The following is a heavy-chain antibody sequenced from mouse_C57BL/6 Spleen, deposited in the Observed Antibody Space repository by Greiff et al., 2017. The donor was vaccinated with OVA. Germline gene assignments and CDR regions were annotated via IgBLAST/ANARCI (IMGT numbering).Heavy chain of an antibody. CDR2: ISNGGGST. J-gene: IGHJ1*03. V-gene: IGHV5-12*01. Sequence: EVKVVESGGGLVQPGGSLKLSCAASGFTFSDYYMYWVRQTPEKRLEWVAYISNGGGSTYYPDTVKGRFTISRDNAKNTLYLQMSRLKSEDTAMYYCARQGDYSNYVWYFDVWGTGTTVTVSS. CDR3: ARQGDYSNYVWYFDV. CDR1: GFTFSDYY. D-gene: IGHD2-5*01.